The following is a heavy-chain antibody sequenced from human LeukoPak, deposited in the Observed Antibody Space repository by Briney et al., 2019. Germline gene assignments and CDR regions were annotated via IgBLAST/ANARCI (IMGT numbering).Heavy chain of an antibody. D-gene: IGHD6-13*01. CDR3: ARSSDIAAAGTKGDFDY. Sequence: ASVKVSCKASGYTFTSYGISWVRQAPGQGLEWMRWISAYNGNTNYAQKLQGRVTMTTDTSTSTAYMELRSLRSDDTAVYYCARSSDIAAAGTKGDFDYWGQGTLVTVSS. CDR2: ISAYNGNT. J-gene: IGHJ4*02. CDR1: GYTFTSYG. V-gene: IGHV1-18*04.